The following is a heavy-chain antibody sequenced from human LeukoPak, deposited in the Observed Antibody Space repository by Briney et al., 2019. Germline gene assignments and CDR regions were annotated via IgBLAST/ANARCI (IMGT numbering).Heavy chain of an antibody. CDR1: GASVTSSSYY. Sequence: PSETLSLTCTVSGASVTSSSYYWGWIRQPPGKGLEWIWIIYYSGSTNYNPSLKSRVTISVDTSKNQFSLKLSSVTAADTAVYYCARGFRFPYAFDIWGQGTMVTVSS. CDR2: IYYSGST. V-gene: IGHV4-39*07. CDR3: ARGFRFPYAFDI. J-gene: IGHJ3*02. D-gene: IGHD3-16*02.